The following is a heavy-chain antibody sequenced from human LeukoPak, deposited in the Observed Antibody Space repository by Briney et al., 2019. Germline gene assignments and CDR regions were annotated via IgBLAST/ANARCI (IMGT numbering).Heavy chain of an antibody. V-gene: IGHV3-11*06. CDR1: VFTFSDYY. Sequence: PGGSLRLSCAASVFTFSDYYMSWIRQAPWKGREWVSYISSSSSYTNYADSVKGRFTISRDNAKNSLYLQMNSLRAEDTAVYYCARGRYSSSWYYFDYWGQGTLVTVSS. CDR2: ISSSSSYT. CDR3: ARGRYSSSWYYFDY. D-gene: IGHD6-13*01. J-gene: IGHJ4*02.